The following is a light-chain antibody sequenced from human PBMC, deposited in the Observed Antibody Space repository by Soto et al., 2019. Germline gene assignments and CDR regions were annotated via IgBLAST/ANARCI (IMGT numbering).Light chain of an antibody. CDR2: VTT. V-gene: IGKV1-12*01. CDR1: QGLSGS. J-gene: IGKJ5*01. CDR3: QQGHNLPLT. Sequence: DIKMTQSPSSVSASVGDRVTITCRATQGLSGSLAWYQQKPGKAPKLLISVTTRLQSGVPSRFSGSASGTDFTLTIDSLQPEDLATYYCQQGHNLPLTFGQGTRLEIK.